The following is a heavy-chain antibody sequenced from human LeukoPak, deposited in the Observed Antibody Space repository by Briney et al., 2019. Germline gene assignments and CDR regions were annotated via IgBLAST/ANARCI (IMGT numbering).Heavy chain of an antibody. D-gene: IGHD3-10*01. CDR3: TKGRGI. V-gene: IGHV4-61*09. J-gene: IGHJ4*02. CDR1: GASISSSSYY. CDR2: IYTSGSI. Sequence: PSETLSLTCTVSGASISSSSYYWSWIRQPAGKGLEWIGHIYTSGSIDYNPSLKSRVTISVATSKNQFSLKLTSVTAADTAIYYCTKGRGIWGQGTLVTVSS.